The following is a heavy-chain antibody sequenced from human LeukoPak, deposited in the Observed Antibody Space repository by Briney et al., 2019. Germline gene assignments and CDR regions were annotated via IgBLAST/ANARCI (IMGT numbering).Heavy chain of an antibody. CDR3: ARGTRTFYYDSSGSHFDY. CDR1: GDFISSGGHS. D-gene: IGHD3-22*01. Sequence: PSQTLFLTCNVSGDFISSGGHSWSWIRQRPGRGLEWLGDIYHSGSTYYMPSLKSRLTISVDTSKNQFSLRLYSVTAADTAVYYCARGTRTFYYDSSGSHFDYWGQGTPVTVSS. J-gene: IGHJ4*02. V-gene: IGHV4-31*03. CDR2: IYHSGST.